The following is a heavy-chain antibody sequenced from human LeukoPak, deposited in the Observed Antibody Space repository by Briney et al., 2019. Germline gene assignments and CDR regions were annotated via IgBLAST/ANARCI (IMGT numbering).Heavy chain of an antibody. D-gene: IGHD4-17*01. Sequence: PGRSLRLSCAASGFTFSSYGMHWVRQAPGKGLEWVAVIWYDGSNKYYADSVKGRFTISRDNSKNTLYLQMNSLRAEDTAVYYCAREGDYGDSPNESPFDPWGQGTLVTVSS. CDR1: GFTFSSYG. CDR3: AREGDYGDSPNESPFDP. V-gene: IGHV3-33*01. J-gene: IGHJ5*02. CDR2: IWYDGSNK.